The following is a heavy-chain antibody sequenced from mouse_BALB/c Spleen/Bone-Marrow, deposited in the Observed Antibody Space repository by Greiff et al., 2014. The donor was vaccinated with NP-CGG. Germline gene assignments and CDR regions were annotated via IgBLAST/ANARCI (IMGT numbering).Heavy chain of an antibody. D-gene: IGHD3-3*01. V-gene: IGHV14-3*02. CDR3: ASSGTGGYFDC. J-gene: IGHJ2*01. CDR2: IDPANGYT. CDR1: GFNIKDIY. Sequence: EVKLVESGAELVKPGASVRLSCTASGFNIKDIYIHWMKQRPEQGLEWIGRIDPANGYTKFDPKFQDKATITADTSSNTANLQLGSLTSEDTAVYYCASSGTGGYFDCWGQGTTLTVSS.